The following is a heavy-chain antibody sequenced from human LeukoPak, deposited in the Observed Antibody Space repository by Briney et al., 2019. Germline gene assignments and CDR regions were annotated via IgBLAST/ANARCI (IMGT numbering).Heavy chain of an antibody. CDR1: GFSFSDYS. J-gene: IGHJ4*02. Sequence: PGGSLRLSCAASGFSFSDYSMTWVRQAPGKGLEWVSYISRSFTPIYYAESVKGRFTISRDNAKNSLYLQMNSLRVEDTAVYYCARDMGVTGADDCWGQGTLVTVSS. D-gene: IGHD6-13*01. V-gene: IGHV3-48*01. CDR3: ARDMGVTGADDC. CDR2: ISRSFTPI.